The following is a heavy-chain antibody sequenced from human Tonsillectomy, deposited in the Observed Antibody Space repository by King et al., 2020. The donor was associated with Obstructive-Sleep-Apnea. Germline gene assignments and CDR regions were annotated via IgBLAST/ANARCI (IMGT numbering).Heavy chain of an antibody. CDR2: IYYSGST. CDR3: ARVGTYYYDSSVYQEY. V-gene: IGHV4-31*03. D-gene: IGHD3-22*01. J-gene: IGHJ4*02. Sequence: MPLQESGPGLVKPSKTLSLPCTVSGGSISSGAYYWRWIRQHPGKGLEYIGYIYYSGSTYYTPSLKSRVTISGDTSKNQFSLKLNSVTAADTAVYYCARVGTYYYDSSVYQEYWGQGTLVTVSS. CDR1: GGSISSGAYY.